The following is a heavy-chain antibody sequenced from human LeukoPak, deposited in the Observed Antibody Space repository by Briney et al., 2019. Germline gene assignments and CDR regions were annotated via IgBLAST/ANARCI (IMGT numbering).Heavy chain of an antibody. CDR2: ISSSGITI. CDR3: ARGLLGIEVAADY. Sequence: PGGSLRLSCAASGFTFSSFEMSWVRQAPGKGLEWVSYISSSGITIYYADSMKGRFTISRDNAKNSLSLQMNSLRAEDTAVYYCARGLLGIEVAADYWGQGTLVTVSS. V-gene: IGHV3-48*03. J-gene: IGHJ4*02. CDR1: GFTFSSFE. D-gene: IGHD6-19*01.